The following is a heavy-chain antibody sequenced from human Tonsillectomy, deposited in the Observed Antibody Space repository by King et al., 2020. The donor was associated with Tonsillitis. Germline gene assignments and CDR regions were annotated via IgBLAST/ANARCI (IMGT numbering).Heavy chain of an antibody. CDR2: IYTSGST. CDR3: ASSYYDILTGYYNGYFDY. CDR1: GGSISSGSYY. V-gene: IGHV4-61*02. J-gene: IGHJ4*02. Sequence: VQLQESGPGLVKPSQTLSLTCTVSGGSISSGSYYWSWIRQSAGKGLEWIGRIYTSGSTNYNPSLKSRVTMSVDTSKNQFSLKLSSVAAADTAVYYCASSYYDILTGYYNGYFDYWGQGTLVTVSS. D-gene: IGHD3-9*01.